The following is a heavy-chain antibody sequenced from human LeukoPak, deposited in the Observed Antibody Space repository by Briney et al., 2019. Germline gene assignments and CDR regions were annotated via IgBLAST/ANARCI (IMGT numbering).Heavy chain of an antibody. CDR2: ISYDGSNK. CDR1: GFTFSSYG. V-gene: IGHV3-30*19. D-gene: IGHD6-13*01. Sequence: GGSLRLSCAGSGFTFSSYGIHWVRQAPGKGLEWVAVISYDGSNKYYADSVKGRFTISRDNSKNTLYLQMNSVRAEDTAVYYCARESEYSSSHSYYYYYGMDVWGQGTTVTVSS. CDR3: ARESEYSSSHSYYYYYGMDV. J-gene: IGHJ6*02.